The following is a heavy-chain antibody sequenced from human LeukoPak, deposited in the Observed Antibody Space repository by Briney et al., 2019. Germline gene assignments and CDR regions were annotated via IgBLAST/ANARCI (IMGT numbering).Heavy chain of an antibody. J-gene: IGHJ4*02. CDR2: ISGSGGST. CDR3: ARDRNWGYFDY. CDR1: GFTFSSYA. Sequence: GGSLRLSCAASGFTFSSYAMSWVRQAPGKGLEWVSAISGSGGSTYYADSVKGRFTISRDNSKNTLYLQMNSLRAEGTAVYYCARDRNWGYFDYWGQGTLVTVSS. D-gene: IGHD7-27*01. V-gene: IGHV3-23*01.